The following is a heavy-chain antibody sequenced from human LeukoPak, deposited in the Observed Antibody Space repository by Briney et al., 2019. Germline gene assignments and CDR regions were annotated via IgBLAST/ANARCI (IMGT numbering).Heavy chain of an antibody. D-gene: IGHD5-18*01. Sequence: GGSLRLSCAASGFTFSSYNMNWVRQAPGKGPEWFSYISSRSSTIYYADSVKGRFTISRDNAKNSLYLQVNSLRAEDRAVHYCASEGGSIHLWLRGAFDIWGQGTMVTVSS. CDR3: ASEGGSIHLWLRGAFDI. CDR2: ISSRSSTI. J-gene: IGHJ3*02. V-gene: IGHV3-48*01. CDR1: GFTFSSYN.